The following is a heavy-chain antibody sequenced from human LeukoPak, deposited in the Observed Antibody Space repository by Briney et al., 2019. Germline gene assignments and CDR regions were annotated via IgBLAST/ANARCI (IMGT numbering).Heavy chain of an antibody. D-gene: IGHD2-2*01. V-gene: IGHV3-30*02. Sequence: GGSLRLSCAASGFTFSTSGMHWVRQAPGKGLEWVAFIRYDGIVKYYADSVEGRFIISRDKSKNTLYLQMNSLRPEDTAVYYCAKDPATMETYFDYWGQGTLVTVAS. J-gene: IGHJ4*02. CDR1: GFTFSTSG. CDR2: IRYDGIVK. CDR3: AKDPATMETYFDY.